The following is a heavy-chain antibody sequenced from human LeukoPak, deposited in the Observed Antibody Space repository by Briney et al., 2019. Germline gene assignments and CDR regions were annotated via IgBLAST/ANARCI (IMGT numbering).Heavy chain of an antibody. CDR1: GYTFTSYA. CDR3: ARRPRGATFDI. D-gene: IGHD3-10*01. V-gene: IGHV1-2*02. CDR2: INPNSGGT. Sequence: ASVKVSCKASGYTFTSYAMNWVRQAPGQGLEWMGWINPNSGGTNYAQKFQGRVTMTRDTSISTAYMELSRLRSDDTAVYYCARRPRGATFDIWGQGTMVTVSS. J-gene: IGHJ3*02.